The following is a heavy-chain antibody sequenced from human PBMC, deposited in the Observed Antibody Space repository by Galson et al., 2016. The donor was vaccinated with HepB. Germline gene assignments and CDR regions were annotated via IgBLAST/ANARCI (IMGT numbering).Heavy chain of an antibody. CDR3: VRGKEGGDGVDY. CDR1: GFIFSDYG. V-gene: IGHV3-33*01. D-gene: IGHD2-21*02. J-gene: IGHJ4*01. CDR2: IWNAGSNK. Sequence: SLRLSCAASGFIFSDYGMHWVRQAPGTGLEWVAVIWNAGSNKYYADSVKGRFTISRDNSKNTLDLQVNILKDEDTAVYYCVRGKEGGDGVDYWGQGILVTVSS.